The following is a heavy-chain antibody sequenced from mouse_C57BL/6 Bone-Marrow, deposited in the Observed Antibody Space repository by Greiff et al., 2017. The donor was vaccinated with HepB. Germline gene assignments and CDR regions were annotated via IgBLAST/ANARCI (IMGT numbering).Heavy chain of an antibody. D-gene: IGHD2-3*01. CDR2: FYPGSGSI. CDR3: ARHEDGNSYDGGFAY. J-gene: IGHJ3*01. CDR1: GYTFTEYT. V-gene: IGHV1-62-2*01. Sequence: VKLVESGAELVKPGASVKLSCKASGYTFTEYTIHWVKQRSGQGLEWIGWFYPGSGSIKYNEKFKDKATLTADKSSSTVYMELSRLTSEDSAVYFCARHEDGNSYDGGFAYWGQGTLVTVSA.